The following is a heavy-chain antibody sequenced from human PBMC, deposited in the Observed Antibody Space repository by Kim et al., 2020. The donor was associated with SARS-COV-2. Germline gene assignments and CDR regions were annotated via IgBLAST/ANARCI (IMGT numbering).Heavy chain of an antibody. Sequence: SETLSLTCAVSGASISNYYWSWLRQPPGKGLEWIGYVYDSGTTKYNSSLKSRVSISVDTSKTQFSLRLSSVTAADTAVDYCSRHLTTPYYFAYWSQGILV. CDR1: GASISNYY. D-gene: IGHD3-9*01. J-gene: IGHJ4*02. V-gene: IGHV4-59*13. CDR3: SRHLTTPYYFAY. CDR2: VYDSGTT.